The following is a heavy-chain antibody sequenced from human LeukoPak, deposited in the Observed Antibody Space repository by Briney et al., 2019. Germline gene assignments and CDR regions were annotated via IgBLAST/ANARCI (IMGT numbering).Heavy chain of an antibody. Sequence: GGSLRLSCAASGLTFSSHWMHWVRQAPGKGLVWVSRITNDGSSTTYADSVKGRFTISRDNAKNMLYLQVNSLRAEDTAVYYCAREGFRLPPITTNFDYWGQGTLVTVSS. CDR2: ITNDGSST. D-gene: IGHD3-10*01. CDR1: GLTFSSHW. CDR3: AREGFRLPPITTNFDY. V-gene: IGHV3-74*01. J-gene: IGHJ4*02.